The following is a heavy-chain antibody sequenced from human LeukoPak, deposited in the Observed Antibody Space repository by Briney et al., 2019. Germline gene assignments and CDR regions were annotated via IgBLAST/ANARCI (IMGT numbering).Heavy chain of an antibody. CDR2: ISGSGGST. CDR1: GFTFSSYA. D-gene: IGHD6-19*01. CDR3: AKDLSVWRQWPSRSFDY. J-gene: IGHJ4*02. V-gene: IGHV3-23*01. Sequence: TGGSLRLSCAASGFTFSSYAMSWVRQAPGKGLEWVSAISGSGGSTYYADSVKGRFTISRDNSKNTLYLQMNSLRGEDTAVYYCAKDLSVWRQWPSRSFDYWGQGTLVTVSS.